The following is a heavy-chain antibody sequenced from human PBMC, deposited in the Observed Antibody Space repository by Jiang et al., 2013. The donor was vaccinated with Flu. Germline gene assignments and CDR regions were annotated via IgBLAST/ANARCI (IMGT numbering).Heavy chain of an antibody. CDR1: GFTFDDYA. CDR3: AKDTVYNWNDYRADAFDI. Sequence: VQLVESGGGLVQPGRSLRLSCAASGFTFDDYAMHWVRQAPGKGLEWVSGISWNSGSIGYADSVKGRFTISRDNAKNSLYLQMNSLRAEDTALYYCAKDTVYNWNDYRADAFDIWGQGTMVTVSS. J-gene: IGHJ3*02. V-gene: IGHV3-9*01. CDR2: ISWNSGSI. D-gene: IGHD1-1*01.